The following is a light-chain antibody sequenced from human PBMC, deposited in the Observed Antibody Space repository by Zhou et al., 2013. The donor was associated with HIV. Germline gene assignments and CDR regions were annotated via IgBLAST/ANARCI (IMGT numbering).Light chain of an antibody. V-gene: IGKV3-15*01. CDR3: QQYNNFPLT. Sequence: EIVLTQSPATVSVSPGERATLSCRASQNINTNLAWYQQKPGQPPRLLMYGSYTRATDIPARFSASGSGTEFTLTITSLQSEDFAVYFCQQYNNFPLTFGGGTKVEIK. CDR1: QNINTN. CDR2: GSY. J-gene: IGKJ4*01.